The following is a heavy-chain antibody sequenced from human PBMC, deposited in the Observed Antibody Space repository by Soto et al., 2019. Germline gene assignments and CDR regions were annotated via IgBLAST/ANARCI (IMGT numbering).Heavy chain of an antibody. CDR3: AKDTVGGYSFWSGYDSDGLDV. CDR1: GFTFDSYA. V-gene: IGHV3-23*01. Sequence: EVKLLESGGGLAQPGGSLRLSCVGSGFTFDSYAISWVRQAPGKGLQWISAISGNGAGTDYAHSVKGRFTISRDNSKNTVHLQMNSLRAEATYLYYCAKDTVGGYSFWSGYDSDGLDVWGQGTMVTVSS. CDR2: ISGNGAGT. D-gene: IGHD3-3*01. J-gene: IGHJ3*01.